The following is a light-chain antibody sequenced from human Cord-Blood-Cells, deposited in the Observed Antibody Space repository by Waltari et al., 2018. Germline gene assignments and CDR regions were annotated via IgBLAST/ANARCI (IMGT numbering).Light chain of an antibody. J-gene: IGLJ3*02. CDR1: SSDVGGYNL. CDR3: CSYAGSSTWV. Sequence: QSALTQPASVSGSPGQSITISCTGTSSDVGGYNLVSWYQQHPGKAPKLMIYEGSKRPSGVSNRFSGSKSGNTACLTISGLQAEDEADYYCCSYAGSSTWVFGGGTKLTVL. CDR2: EGS. V-gene: IGLV2-23*01.